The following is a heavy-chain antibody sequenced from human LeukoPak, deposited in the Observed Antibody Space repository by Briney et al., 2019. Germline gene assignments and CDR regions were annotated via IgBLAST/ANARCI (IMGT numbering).Heavy chain of an antibody. J-gene: IGHJ4*02. CDR3: AKSLTYYHENSDSI. CDR1: GFTFSSYA. D-gene: IGHD3-22*01. Sequence: GGSLRLSCAASGFTFSSYAMTWVRQAPGKGLEWVSGISGSGGSTYYADSVKGRFTISRDNSKNTVYLQMSSLRVEDTAVYYCAKSLTYYHENSDSIWGQGTLVTVSS. CDR2: ISGSGGST. V-gene: IGHV3-23*01.